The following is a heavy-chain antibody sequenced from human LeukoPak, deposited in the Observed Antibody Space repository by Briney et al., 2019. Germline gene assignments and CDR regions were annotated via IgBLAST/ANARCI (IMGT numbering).Heavy chain of an antibody. CDR1: GYTFTDYY. V-gene: IGHV1-69-2*01. Sequence: APVKISCKASGYTFTDYYMHWVQQAPGKGLEWMGRVDPEDGETIYAEKFQGRVTITADTSTDTAYMELSSLRSEDTAVYYCETPLPFDYWGQGTLVTVSS. CDR2: VDPEDGET. J-gene: IGHJ4*02. CDR3: ETPLPFDY.